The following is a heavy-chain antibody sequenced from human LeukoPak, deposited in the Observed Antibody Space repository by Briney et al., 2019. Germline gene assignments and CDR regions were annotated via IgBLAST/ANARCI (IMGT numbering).Heavy chain of an antibody. V-gene: IGHV4-34*01. Sequence: SETLSLTCAVYGGSFSGYYWSWIRQPPGKGLEWIGEINHSGSTNYNPSLKSRVTISVDTSKNQFSLKLSSVTAADTAVYYCAREVGYCGGDCYSAFDYWGQGTLVTVSS. J-gene: IGHJ4*02. CDR2: INHSGST. CDR1: GGSFSGYY. D-gene: IGHD2-21*02. CDR3: AREVGYCGGDCYSAFDY.